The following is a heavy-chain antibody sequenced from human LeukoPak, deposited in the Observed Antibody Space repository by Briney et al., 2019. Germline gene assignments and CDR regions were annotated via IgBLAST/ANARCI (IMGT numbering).Heavy chain of an antibody. CDR1: GFTFSDYY. Sequence: PGGSLRLSCAASGFTFSDYYMSWIRQAPGKGLEWVSYISSSSSYTNYADSVKGRFTISRDNAKNSLYLQMNSLRAEDTAVYYCARAGYCSGGSCFYYYYGMDVWGQGITVTVSS. CDR3: ARAGYCSGGSCFYYYYGMDV. J-gene: IGHJ6*02. D-gene: IGHD2-15*01. V-gene: IGHV3-11*06. CDR2: ISSSSSYT.